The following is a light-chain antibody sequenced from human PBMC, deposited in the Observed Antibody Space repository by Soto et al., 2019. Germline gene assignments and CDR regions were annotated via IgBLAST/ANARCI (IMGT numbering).Light chain of an antibody. CDR3: QQYKNWPQT. J-gene: IGKJ1*01. CDR2: GAS. CDR1: QSVSSN. V-gene: IGKV3-15*01. Sequence: EIVMTQSPATLSVSPGERATLSCRASQSVSSNLAWYQQKPGQAPRLLIYGASTRATSIPVRFSGSGSGTEFTLTISSLQSEDFAVYYCQQYKNWPQTFGQGTKVEI.